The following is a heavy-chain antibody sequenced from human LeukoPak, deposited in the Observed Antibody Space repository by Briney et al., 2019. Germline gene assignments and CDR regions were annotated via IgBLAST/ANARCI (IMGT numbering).Heavy chain of an antibody. CDR3: ARRLTDSYDPGYYFDY. J-gene: IGHJ4*02. Sequence: PSETLSLTCTVSGGSISSSSYYWGWIRQPPGKGLEWIGSIYYSGSTYYNPSLKSRVTISVDTSKNQFSLKLSSVTAADTAVYYCARRLTDSYDPGYYFDYWGQGTLVTVSS. CDR1: GGSISSSSYY. D-gene: IGHD5-18*01. CDR2: IYYSGST. V-gene: IGHV4-39*07.